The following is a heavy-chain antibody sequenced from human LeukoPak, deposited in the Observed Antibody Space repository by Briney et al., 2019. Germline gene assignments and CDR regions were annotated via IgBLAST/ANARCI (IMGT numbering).Heavy chain of an antibody. V-gene: IGHV1-46*01. CDR2: INPSGGST. J-gene: IGHJ4*02. CDR1: GYTFTRYY. Sequence: ASVKVSCKASGYTFTRYYMHWVRQAPGRGLESMGIINPSGGSTSYAQKFQGRVTMTRDTSTSTVYMELSSLRSEDTAVYYCATGQIRNENYFDYWGQGTLVTVSS. CDR3: ATGQIRNENYFDY. D-gene: IGHD1-1*01.